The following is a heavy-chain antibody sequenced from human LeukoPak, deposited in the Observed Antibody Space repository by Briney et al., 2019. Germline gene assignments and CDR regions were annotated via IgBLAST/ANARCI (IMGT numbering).Heavy chain of an antibody. CDR1: GYTFTSYG. J-gene: IGHJ4*02. D-gene: IGHD1-1*01. CDR3: ARDPPWQLVRYFDY. Sequence: ASVKVSCKASGYTFTSYGISWVRQAPGQGLEWMGSISGNNGNTNYAQKLQGRVTMTTDTSTSTAYMELRSLRSEDTAVYYCARDPPWQLVRYFDYWGRGTLVTVSS. V-gene: IGHV1-18*01. CDR2: ISGNNGNT.